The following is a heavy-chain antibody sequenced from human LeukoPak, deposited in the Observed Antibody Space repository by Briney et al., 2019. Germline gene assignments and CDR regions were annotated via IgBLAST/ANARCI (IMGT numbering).Heavy chain of an antibody. D-gene: IGHD1/OR15-1a*01. CDR1: GFTFSGYA. Sequence: PGASLRLSCAASGFTFSGYAMIWVRQIPGKGLEGLEWVSSISGSGSSTYYADSVKGRCTVSRDNSKNTLYLQMNSLRAEDTAAYYCARDGETARTADYWGQGTLVTVSS. J-gene: IGHJ4*02. V-gene: IGHV3-23*01. CDR2: ISGSGSST. CDR3: ARDGETARTADY.